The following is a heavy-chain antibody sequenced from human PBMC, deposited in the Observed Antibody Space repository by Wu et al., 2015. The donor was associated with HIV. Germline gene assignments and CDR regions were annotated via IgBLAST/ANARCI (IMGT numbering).Heavy chain of an antibody. V-gene: IGHV1-18*01. D-gene: IGHD2-2*01. J-gene: IGHJ3*02. CDR1: GYTFTSYG. Sequence: QVQLVQSGAEVKKPGASVKVSCKASGYTFTSYGISWVRQAPGQGLEWMGWISAYNGNTNYAQKFQGRVTMTTDTSTSTAYMELRSLRSDDTAVYYCARDTSGNIVVLPAPFDIWGQGTMVTVSS. CDR3: ARDTSGNIVVLPAPFDI. CDR2: ISAYNGNT.